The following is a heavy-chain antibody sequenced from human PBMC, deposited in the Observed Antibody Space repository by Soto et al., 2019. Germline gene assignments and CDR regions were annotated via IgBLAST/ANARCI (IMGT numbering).Heavy chain of an antibody. J-gene: IGHJ4*02. Sequence: PGGSLRLPCAASGFTFSSYAMSWVRQAPGKGLEWVSGISGSGGSTHYADSVKGRFTISRDKSKNTLYLQMNSLRAEDTAVYYCAKEVGYCSSSSCYYFDYWGQGTLVTVSS. CDR2: ISGSGGST. CDR3: AKEVGYCSSSSCYYFDY. D-gene: IGHD2-2*01. CDR1: GFTFSSYA. V-gene: IGHV3-23*01.